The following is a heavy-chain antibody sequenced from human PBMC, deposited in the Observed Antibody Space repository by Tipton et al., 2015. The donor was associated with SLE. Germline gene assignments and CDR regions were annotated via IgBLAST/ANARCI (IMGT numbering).Heavy chain of an antibody. V-gene: IGHV4-61*02. J-gene: IGHJ6*03. CDR3: AREDKESSINMIRGVVQTSYFYYMDV. D-gene: IGHD3-10*01. CDR1: GGSISNGMYY. CDR2: VYTSGST. Sequence: TLSLTCTVSGGSISNGMYYYNWIRQPAGKGLEWIGRVYTSGSTTYSPSLKSRVTISVDTSKNQFSLKLSSVTAADTAVYYCAREDKESSINMIRGVVQTSYFYYMDVWGKGTTVTVSS.